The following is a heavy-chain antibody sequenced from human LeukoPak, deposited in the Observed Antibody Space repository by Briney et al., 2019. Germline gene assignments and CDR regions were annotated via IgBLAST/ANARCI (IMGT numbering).Heavy chain of an antibody. CDR2: VHHSGDT. CDR1: GGSISSYY. Sequence: SETLPLTCSVSGGSISSYYWSWIRQPAGKGLEWIGRVHHSGDTNYNPSLKSRLTMPVETSKNQISLRLRSVSAADTAVYYCARDDFEYSVHYGMDVWGQGTTVTVSS. J-gene: IGHJ6*02. D-gene: IGHD3-9*01. CDR3: ARDDFEYSVHYGMDV. V-gene: IGHV4-4*07.